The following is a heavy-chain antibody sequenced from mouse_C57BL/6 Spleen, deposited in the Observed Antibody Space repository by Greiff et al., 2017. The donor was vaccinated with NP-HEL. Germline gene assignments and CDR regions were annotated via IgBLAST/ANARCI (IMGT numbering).Heavy chain of an antibody. CDR2: ISSGSSTI. J-gene: IGHJ1*03. CDR1: GFTFSDYG. V-gene: IGHV5-17*01. CDR3: ARDWGYFDV. Sequence: EVKLVESGGGLVKPGGSLKLSCAASGFTFSDYGMHWVRQAPEQGLEWVAYISSGSSTIYYADTVKGRFTLSRDNAKNTLFLQMTSLRSEDTAMYYCARDWGYFDVWGTGTTVTVSS.